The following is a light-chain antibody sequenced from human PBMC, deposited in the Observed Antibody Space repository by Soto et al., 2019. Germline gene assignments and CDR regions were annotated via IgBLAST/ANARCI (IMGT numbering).Light chain of an antibody. CDR3: QQYRSSGT. Sequence: RSILYESRGERATLSCMASQSVSNNYLAWYQQKPGQAPRLLIYGASNRATGIPDRFSGSGSGTDFTLSISSLEPEDFAVYYCQQYRSSGTSAQGTKVDIK. J-gene: IGKJ1*01. CDR1: QSVSNNY. V-gene: IGKV3-20*01. CDR2: GAS.